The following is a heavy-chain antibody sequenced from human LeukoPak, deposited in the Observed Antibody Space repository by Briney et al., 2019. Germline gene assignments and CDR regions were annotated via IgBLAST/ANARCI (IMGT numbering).Heavy chain of an antibody. CDR2: VYYRGNT. Sequence: PSETLSLTCAVPRGTISSYYWSWIRQPPGKGLEWIGYVYYRGNTNYNPSLKSRVTISVDTSKNQFSLKLSSVTAADTAVYYCARGLETGFWSGYYSFDYWGQGTLVTVSS. CDR3: ARGLETGFWSGYYSFDY. CDR1: RGTISSYY. J-gene: IGHJ4*02. D-gene: IGHD3-3*01. V-gene: IGHV4-59*12.